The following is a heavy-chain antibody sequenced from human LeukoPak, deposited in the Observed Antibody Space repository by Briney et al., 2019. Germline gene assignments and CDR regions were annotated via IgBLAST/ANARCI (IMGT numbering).Heavy chain of an antibody. J-gene: IGHJ4*02. CDR1: GFTFSSYA. CDR2: LSGSDRTT. CDR3: ARDRLMGATTVVY. D-gene: IGHD1-26*01. Sequence: GGSLRLSCATSGFTFSSYAMSWLRQGPGKGLEWVSSLSGSDRTTYYADSVRGRFTISRDNAKNSVYLQMNSLRVEDTAVYYCARDRLMGATTVVYWGQGTLVTVSS. V-gene: IGHV3-21*01.